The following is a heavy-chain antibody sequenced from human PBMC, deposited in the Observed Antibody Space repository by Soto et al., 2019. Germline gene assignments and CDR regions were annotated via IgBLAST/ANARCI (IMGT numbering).Heavy chain of an antibody. CDR1: GGCFSTYA. J-gene: IGHJ5*02. V-gene: IGHV1-69*06. CDR3: ARGAECRGYCLKKFTWLDH. D-gene: IGHD2-15*01. CDR2: IIPIFDSP. Sequence: SVKVSCKGSGGCFSTYAFSWVRQAPGHGLEWMGGIIPIFDSPYYAQNFQGRVTIAADRSTSTVYMELSSLTPEDTAVYYCARGAECRGYCLKKFTWLDHWGQGTLVTVS.